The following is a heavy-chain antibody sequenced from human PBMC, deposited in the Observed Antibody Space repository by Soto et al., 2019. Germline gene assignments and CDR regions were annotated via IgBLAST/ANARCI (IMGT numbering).Heavy chain of an antibody. CDR2: INSDGSST. J-gene: IGHJ4*02. CDR3: AVSHTVTPDY. D-gene: IGHD4-17*01. CDR1: GLTFSSYW. Sequence: EVQLVESGGGLVQPGGSLRLSCAASGLTFSSYWMHWVRQAPGKGLVWVSRINSDGSSTSYADSVKGRFTISRDNAKNTLYLKMISLRAEDTAVYYWAVSHTVTPDYWGQGTLVTVSS. V-gene: IGHV3-74*01.